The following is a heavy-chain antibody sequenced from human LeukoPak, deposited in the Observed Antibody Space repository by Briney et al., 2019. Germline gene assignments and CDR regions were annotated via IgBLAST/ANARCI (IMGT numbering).Heavy chain of an antibody. CDR1: GFTFSSYW. V-gene: IGHV3-74*01. D-gene: IGHD3-16*02. J-gene: IGHJ4*02. Sequence: GGSLRLSCAASGFTFSSYWMHWVRQAPGKGLVWVSRINSDGSSTSYADSVKGRFTISRDNAKNTLYLQMNGLRAEDTAVYYCARDNYDYVWGSYRYYDYWGQGTLVTVSS. CDR3: ARDNYDYVWGSYRYYDY. CDR2: INSDGSST.